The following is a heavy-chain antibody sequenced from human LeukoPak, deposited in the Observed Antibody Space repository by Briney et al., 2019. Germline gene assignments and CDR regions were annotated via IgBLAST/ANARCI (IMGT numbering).Heavy chain of an antibody. CDR1: GYSISSGYY. CDR3: ARVMPRDIVVVPAAIPVWWFDP. CDR2: IYHSGST. D-gene: IGHD2-2*02. Sequence: PSETLSLTCTVSGYSISSGYYWGWIRQPPGKGLEWIGSIYHSGSTYYNPSLKSRVTISVDTSKNQFSLKLSSVTAADTAVYYCARVMPRDIVVVPAAIPVWWFDPWGQGTLVTVSS. J-gene: IGHJ5*02. V-gene: IGHV4-38-2*02.